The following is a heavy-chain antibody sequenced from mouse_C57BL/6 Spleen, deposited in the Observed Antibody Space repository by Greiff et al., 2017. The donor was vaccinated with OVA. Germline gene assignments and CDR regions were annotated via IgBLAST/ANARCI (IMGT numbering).Heavy chain of an antibody. CDR3: ARSNYYGDYYYAMDY. J-gene: IGHJ4*01. D-gene: IGHD1-1*01. V-gene: IGHV1-69*01. Sequence: QVQLQQPGAELVMPGASVKLSCKASGYTFTSYWMHWVKQRPGQGLEWIGEIDPSDSYTNYNQKFKGKSTLTVDKSSSTAYMQLSSLTSEDSAVYYCARSNYYGDYYYAMDYWGQGTSVTVSS. CDR2: IDPSDSYT. CDR1: GYTFTSYW.